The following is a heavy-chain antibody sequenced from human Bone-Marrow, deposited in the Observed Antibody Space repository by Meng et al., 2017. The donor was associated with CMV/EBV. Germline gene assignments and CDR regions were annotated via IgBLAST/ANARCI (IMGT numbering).Heavy chain of an antibody. D-gene: IGHD3-10*01. CDR2: INHSGST. V-gene: IGHV4-34*01. CDR1: GGSFSGYY. J-gene: IGHJ4*02. CDR3: ARGEYYHNFDY. Sequence: SETLSFTCAVYGGSFSGYYWSWIRQPPGKGLEWIGEINHSGSTNYNPSLKSRVTISVDTSKNQFSLKLSSVTAADTAVYYCARGEYYHNFDYWGQGTLVTVSS.